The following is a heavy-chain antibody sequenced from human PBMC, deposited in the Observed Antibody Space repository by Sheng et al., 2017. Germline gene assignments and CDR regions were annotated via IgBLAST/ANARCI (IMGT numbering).Heavy chain of an antibody. CDR3: ARGRNYYGSGSYLDY. CDR1: GGSFSGYY. D-gene: IGHD3-10*01. CDR2: INHSGST. Sequence: QVQLQQWGAGLLKPSETLSLTCAVYGGSFSGYYWSWIRQPPGKGLEWIGEINHSGSTNYNPSLKSRVTISVDTSKNQFSLKLSSVTAADTAVYYCARGRNYYGSGSYLDYWGQGTLVTVSS. J-gene: IGHJ4*02. V-gene: IGHV4-34*01.